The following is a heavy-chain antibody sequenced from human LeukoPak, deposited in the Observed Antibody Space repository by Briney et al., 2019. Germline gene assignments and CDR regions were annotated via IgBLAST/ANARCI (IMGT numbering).Heavy chain of an antibody. J-gene: IGHJ3*02. CDR3: AKDLQDNDSAELI. D-gene: IGHD3-22*01. Sequence: GGSLRLSCAASGFSFSNYAMNWVRQAPGKGLDWVSTIDSSGSVTYIADSVKGRFTISRDNSKNTVFLHMNSLRAEDTAVYYCAKDLQDNDSAELISGQGAMVTVSS. V-gene: IGHV3-23*01. CDR1: GFSFSNYA. CDR2: IDSSGSVT.